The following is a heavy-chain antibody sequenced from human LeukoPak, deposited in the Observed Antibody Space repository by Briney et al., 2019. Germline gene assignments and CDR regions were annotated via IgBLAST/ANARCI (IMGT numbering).Heavy chain of an antibody. CDR2: INPNSGDT. D-gene: IGHD2-15*01. Sequence: ASVKVSCKASGYTFTDYYMHWVRQALGQGLEWMGWINPNSGDTNHAQNFQDRVTLTRDTSISSAYMELSSLRSDDSAVYYCAGEYCSGGSCRQGFDYWGQGTLVTVSS. CDR3: AGEYCSGGSCRQGFDY. J-gene: IGHJ4*02. CDR1: GYTFTDYY. V-gene: IGHV1-2*02.